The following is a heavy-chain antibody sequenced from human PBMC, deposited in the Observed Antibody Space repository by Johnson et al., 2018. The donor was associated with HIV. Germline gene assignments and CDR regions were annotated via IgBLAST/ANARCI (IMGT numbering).Heavy chain of an antibody. D-gene: IGHD2-2*01. CDR1: GFTFSSYG. Sequence: QVQLVESGGGVVQPGRSLRLSCAASGFTFSSYGMHWVRQAPGKGLEWVAVISYDGTNEYYADSVKGRFTIYRDNSKNTLYLQMNSLRAEDTAVYYCARAQPLVAFDIWGQGTMVTVSS. V-gene: IGHV3-30-3*02. CDR3: ARAQPLVAFDI. J-gene: IGHJ3*02. CDR2: ISYDGTNE.